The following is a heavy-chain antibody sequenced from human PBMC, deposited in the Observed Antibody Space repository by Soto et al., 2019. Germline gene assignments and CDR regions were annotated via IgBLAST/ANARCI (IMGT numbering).Heavy chain of an antibody. CDR2: INPSSGST. Sequence: GASVKVSCKASGYTFTTYFMHWVRQAPGQGLEWMGVINPSSGSTFYAQKFQGRFTVTRDTSTSTVYMELSSLRSEDTAVYYCARGVSISAAGCGPYYWGQGTLVTVSS. CDR1: GYTFTTYF. CDR3: ARGVSISAAGCGPYY. J-gene: IGHJ4*02. D-gene: IGHD6-25*01. V-gene: IGHV1-46*03.